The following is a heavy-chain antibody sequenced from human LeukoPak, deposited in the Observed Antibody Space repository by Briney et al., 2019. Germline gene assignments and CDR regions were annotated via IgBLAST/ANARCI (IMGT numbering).Heavy chain of an antibody. V-gene: IGHV1-69*05. CDR2: IIPIFGTA. J-gene: IGHJ5*02. CDR3: ARDRSIAAAGTWFDP. CDR1: GGTFSSYA. Sequence: RASVKVSCKASGGTFSSYAISWVRQAPGQGLEWMGGIIPIFGTANYAQKFQGRVTITTDESTSTAYMGLSSLRSEDTAVYYCARDRSIAAAGTWFDPWGQGTLVTVSS. D-gene: IGHD6-13*01.